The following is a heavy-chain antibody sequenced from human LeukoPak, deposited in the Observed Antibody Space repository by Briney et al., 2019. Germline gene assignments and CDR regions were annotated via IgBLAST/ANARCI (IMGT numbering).Heavy chain of an antibody. D-gene: IGHD3-10*01. CDR2: INSDGSST. J-gene: IGHJ4*02. CDR3: AKDLVYTMVRGVIRYFDY. Sequence: PGGSLRLSCAASGFTFSSYWMHWVRQAPGKGLVWVSRINSDGSSTSYADSVKGRFTISRDNAKNTLYLQMNSLRAEDTAVYYCAKDLVYTMVRGVIRYFDYWGQGTLVTVSS. V-gene: IGHV3-74*01. CDR1: GFTFSSYW.